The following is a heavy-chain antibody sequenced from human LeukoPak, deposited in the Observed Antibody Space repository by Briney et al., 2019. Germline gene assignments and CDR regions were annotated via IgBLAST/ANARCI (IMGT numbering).Heavy chain of an antibody. CDR3: ARSKYYYGSGSD. CDR1: GFTFSSYA. Sequence: PGGSLRLSCAASGFTFSSYAMSWVRQAPGKGLEWVSAISGSGGSTYYADSVKGRFTISRDNSKNTLYLQMNSLRAEDTAVYYCARSKYYYGSGSDWGQGTLVTVSS. V-gene: IGHV3-23*01. CDR2: ISGSGGST. J-gene: IGHJ4*02. D-gene: IGHD3-10*01.